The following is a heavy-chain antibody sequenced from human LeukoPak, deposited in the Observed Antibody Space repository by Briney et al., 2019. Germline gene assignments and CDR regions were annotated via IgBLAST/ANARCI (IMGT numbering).Heavy chain of an antibody. J-gene: IGHJ5*02. CDR1: GFTFSSYA. CDR3: AKGLTVVTLGWFDP. D-gene: IGHD4-23*01. Sequence: GGSLRLSRAASGFTFSSYAMSWVRQAPGKGLEWVSAISGSGGSTYYAGSVKGRFTISRDNSKNTLYLQMNSLRAEDTGVYYCAKGLTVVTLGWFDPWGQGTLVTVSS. CDR2: ISGSGGST. V-gene: IGHV3-23*01.